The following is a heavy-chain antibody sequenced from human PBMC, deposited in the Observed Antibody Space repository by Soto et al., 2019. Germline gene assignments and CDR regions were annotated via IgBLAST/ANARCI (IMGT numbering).Heavy chain of an antibody. CDR3: ARDFGSYGYDYYYGMDV. CDR1: GFTFSSYA. V-gene: IGHV3-30-3*01. J-gene: IGHJ6*02. D-gene: IGHD5-18*01. Sequence: GGSLRLSCAASGFTFSSYAMHWVRQAPGKGLEWVAVISYDGSNKYYADSVKGRFTISRDNSKNTLYLQMNSLRAEDTAVYYCARDFGSYGYDYYYGMDVWGQGTTVTVSS. CDR2: ISYDGSNK.